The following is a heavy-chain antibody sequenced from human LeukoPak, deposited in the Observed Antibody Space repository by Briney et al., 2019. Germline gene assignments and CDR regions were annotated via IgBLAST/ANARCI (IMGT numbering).Heavy chain of an antibody. CDR1: GYTFTSYY. J-gene: IGHJ3*02. V-gene: IGHV1-46*01. CDR2: INPSGGST. CDR3: ARGELLWHAFDI. Sequence: ASVKVSCKASGYTFTSYYMHWVRQAPGQGLEWMGIINPSGGSTSYAQKFQGRVTMTTDTSTSTAYMELRSLRSDDTAVYYCARGELLWHAFDIWGQGTMVTVSS. D-gene: IGHD2-2*01.